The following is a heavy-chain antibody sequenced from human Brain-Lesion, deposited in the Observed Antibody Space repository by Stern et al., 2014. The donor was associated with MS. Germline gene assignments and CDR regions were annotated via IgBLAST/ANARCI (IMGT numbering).Heavy chain of an antibody. CDR3: ARDITGSSAYFDY. Sequence: EVQLVQSGGDLVQPGRSLRLSCAAFGFTFDDYAMHWVRQAPGKGLEWVAGISWNSGPIGYADSVKGRFTTSRDNAYSSLYLQMNSLRPEDTALYYCARDITGSSAYFDYWGQGTLVTVSS. V-gene: IGHV3-9*01. D-gene: IGHD1-14*01. J-gene: IGHJ4*02. CDR1: GFTFDDYA. CDR2: ISWNSGPI.